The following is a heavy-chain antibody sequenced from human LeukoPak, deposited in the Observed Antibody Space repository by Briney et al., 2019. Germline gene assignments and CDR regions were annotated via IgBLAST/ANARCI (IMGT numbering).Heavy chain of an antibody. CDR1: GYSISSGYY. D-gene: IGHD6-19*01. CDR3: ARGQVGWPYYYYYMDV. J-gene: IGHJ6*03. CDR2: IYHSGST. Sequence: PSETLSLTCTVSGYSISSGYYWGWIRQPPGKGLEWIGSIYHSGSTYYNPSLKSRVTISVDTSKNQFSLKLSSVTAADTAVYYCARGQVGWPYYYYYMDVWGKGTTVTVSS. V-gene: IGHV4-38-2*02.